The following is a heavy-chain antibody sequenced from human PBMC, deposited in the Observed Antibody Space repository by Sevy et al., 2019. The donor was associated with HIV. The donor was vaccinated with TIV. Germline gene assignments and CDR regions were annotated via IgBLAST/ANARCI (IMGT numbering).Heavy chain of an antibody. CDR1: GFTFSTYG. CDR3: TWDHDYYYGMNV. D-gene: IGHD1-26*01. CDR2: IKSKGGGGTI. J-gene: IGHJ6*02. Sequence: GGSLRLSCAASGFTFSTYGMSWVRQAPGKGLEWVGRIKSKGGGGTIDYAAPVKGRFSISRDDSKNTLYLQMNSLKIEDTALYYCTWDHDYYYGMNVWGQGTTVTVSS. V-gene: IGHV3-15*01.